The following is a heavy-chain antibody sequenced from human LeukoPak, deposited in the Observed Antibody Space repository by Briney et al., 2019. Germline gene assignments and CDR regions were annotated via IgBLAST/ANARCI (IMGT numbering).Heavy chain of an antibody. J-gene: IGHJ4*02. D-gene: IGHD2-2*01. CDR3: ARDAGRYCNTTSCYAQDY. CDR1: GYTFTSYG. Sequence: VASVKVSCKASGYTFTSYGLNWVRQAPGQGLEWMGWISAYNSNTNYAQKLQGRVTMATDISTSTAHMELRSLRSDDTAVYYCARDAGRYCNTTSCYAQDYWGQGTLVTVSS. CDR2: ISAYNSNT. V-gene: IGHV1-18*01.